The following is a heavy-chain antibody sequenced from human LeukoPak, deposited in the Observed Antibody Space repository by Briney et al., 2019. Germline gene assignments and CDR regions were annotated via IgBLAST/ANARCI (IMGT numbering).Heavy chain of an antibody. V-gene: IGHV3-48*01. J-gene: IGHJ4*02. Sequence: GGSLRLSCAASGFTFSSYEMNWVRQAPGKGLEWVSYISSSSSTLYYADSVKGRSTISRDNAKNSLYLQMNSLRAEDTAVYYCARDRRGREWLLSKGYFDYWGQGTLVTVSS. CDR2: ISSSSSTL. CDR3: ARDRRGREWLLSKGYFDY. D-gene: IGHD3-3*01. CDR1: GFTFSSYE.